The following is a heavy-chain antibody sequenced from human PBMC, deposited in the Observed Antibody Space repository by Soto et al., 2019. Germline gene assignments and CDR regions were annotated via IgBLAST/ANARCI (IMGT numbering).Heavy chain of an antibody. Sequence: SVKVSCKASGGTFSSYAISWVRQAPGQGLEWMGGIIPIFGTANYAQKFQGRVTITADESTSTAYMELSSLRSEDTAVYYCAREKNGYSYGPIHYSGQATLVTVSS. V-gene: IGHV1-69*13. CDR1: GGTFSSYA. CDR2: IIPIFGTA. J-gene: IGHJ4*02. CDR3: AREKNGYSYGPIHY. D-gene: IGHD5-18*01.